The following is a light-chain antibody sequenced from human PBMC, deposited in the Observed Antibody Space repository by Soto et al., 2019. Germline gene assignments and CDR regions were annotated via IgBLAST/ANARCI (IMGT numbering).Light chain of an antibody. Sequence: DIQVTQSPSSVSASVGDSVTITCRASQDIRTRLAWYQQKPGKAPKVLIYAASTLEAGVPLWFSGSGYGTDFTLTISGLQPEDFATYYCQQANSFPLSFGQGTRLEIK. CDR1: QDIRTR. CDR2: AAS. CDR3: QQANSFPLS. V-gene: IGKV1-12*01. J-gene: IGKJ5*01.